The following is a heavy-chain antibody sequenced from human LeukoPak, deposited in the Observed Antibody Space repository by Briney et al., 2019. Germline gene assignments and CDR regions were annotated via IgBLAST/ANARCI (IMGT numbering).Heavy chain of an antibody. Sequence: SVKVSCKASGGTFSTYAISWVRQAPGQGLEWMGGIIPIFGTANYAQKFQGRVTITADESTSTAYMELSSLRSEDTAVYYCARAAYSSSYAAGYWGQGTLVTVSS. D-gene: IGHD6-6*01. J-gene: IGHJ4*02. CDR3: ARAAYSSSYAAGY. V-gene: IGHV1-69*01. CDR1: GGTFSTYA. CDR2: IIPIFGTA.